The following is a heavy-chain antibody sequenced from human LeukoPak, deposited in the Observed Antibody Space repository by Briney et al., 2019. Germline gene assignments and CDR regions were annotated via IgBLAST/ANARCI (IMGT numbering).Heavy chain of an antibody. Sequence: SETLSLTCTVSGGSISSYYWSWIRQPPGKGLEWIGYIYYSGSTNYNPSLKSRVTISVDTSKNQFSLRLNSVTAADTAVYYCARGLITMVRGLINLDAFDIWGQGTMVTVSS. CDR3: ARGLITMVRGLINLDAFDI. CDR2: IYYSGST. V-gene: IGHV4-59*01. CDR1: GGSISSYY. J-gene: IGHJ3*02. D-gene: IGHD3-10*01.